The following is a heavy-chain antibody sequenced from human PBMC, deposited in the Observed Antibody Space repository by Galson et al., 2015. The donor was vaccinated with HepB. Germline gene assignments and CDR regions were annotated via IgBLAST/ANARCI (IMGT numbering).Heavy chain of an antibody. V-gene: IGHV4-39*01. D-gene: IGHD3-22*01. CDR1: GGSISSSSYY. CDR3: ASQYYYDSSGYYDTNDDAFDI. Sequence: SETLSLTCTVSGGSISSSSYYWGWIRQPPGKGLEWTGSIYYSGSTYYNPSLKSRVTISVDTSKNQFSLKLSSVTAADTAVYYCASQYYYDSSGYYDTNDDAFDIWGQGTMVTVSS. CDR2: IYYSGST. J-gene: IGHJ3*02.